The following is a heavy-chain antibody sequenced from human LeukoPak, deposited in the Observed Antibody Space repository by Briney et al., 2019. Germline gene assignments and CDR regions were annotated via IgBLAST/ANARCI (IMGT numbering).Heavy chain of an antibody. D-gene: IGHD3-10*01. J-gene: IGHJ4*02. V-gene: IGHV3-30*18. CDR2: ISYDGSNK. CDR1: GFTFSSYG. Sequence: PGGSLRLSCAASGFTFSSYGMHWVRQAPGKGLEGVAVISYDGSNKYYADSVKGRFTISRDNSKNTLYLQMNSLRAEDTAVYYCAKDGWFGELFHFDYWGQGTLVTVSS. CDR3: AKDGWFGELFHFDY.